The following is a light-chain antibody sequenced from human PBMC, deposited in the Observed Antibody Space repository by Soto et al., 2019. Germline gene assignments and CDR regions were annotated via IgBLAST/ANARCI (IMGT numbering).Light chain of an antibody. CDR2: GAS. CDR3: QQYGSSPFT. Sequence: EIVLTQSPGTMSLSPGERATLSCRASQSVSSSYLAWYQQKPGQAPRLLIYGASSSATGIPERFSGSGSGTDFTLTISRLEPEDFAVYYCQQYGSSPFTFGTGTKVDIK. CDR1: QSVSSSY. V-gene: IGKV3-20*01. J-gene: IGKJ3*01.